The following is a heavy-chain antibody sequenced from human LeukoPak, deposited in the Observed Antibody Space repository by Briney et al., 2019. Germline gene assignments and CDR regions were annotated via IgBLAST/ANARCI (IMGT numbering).Heavy chain of an antibody. D-gene: IGHD2-2*01. CDR3: ARSYCSSTSCYYYGMDV. J-gene: IGHJ6*02. CDR1: GFTFSSYA. V-gene: IGHV3-21*01. Sequence: TGGSLRLSCAASGFTFSSYAMNWVRQAPGKGLEWVSSISSSSSYIYYAGSVKGRFTISRDNAKNSLYLQMNSLRAEDTAVYYCARSYCSSTSCYYYGMDVWGQGTTVTVSS. CDR2: ISSSSSYI.